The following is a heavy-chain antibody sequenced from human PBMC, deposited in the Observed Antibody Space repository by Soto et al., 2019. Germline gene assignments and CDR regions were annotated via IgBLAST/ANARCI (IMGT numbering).Heavy chain of an antibody. Sequence: QVHLVQSGAEVKKPGASVRVSCKASGYSFTGNSMHWVRQAPGQGLEWMGWINPNIGGTNYAQRFRGWVTMTRDTSVSTSFMDLNRLKSDETAVYYCVIQRSGVVSWGQGTLVTVSS. CDR1: GYSFTGNS. CDR2: INPNIGGT. V-gene: IGHV1-2*04. D-gene: IGHD6-25*01. CDR3: VIQRSGVVS. J-gene: IGHJ5*01.